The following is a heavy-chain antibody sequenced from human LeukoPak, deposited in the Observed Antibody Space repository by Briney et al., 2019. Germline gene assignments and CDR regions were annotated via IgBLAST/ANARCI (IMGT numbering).Heavy chain of an antibody. CDR3: ARDSLAVAGTFDY. CDR2: IIPIFGTA. CDR1: GGTFSSYA. D-gene: IGHD6-19*01. Sequence: SVKVSCKASGGTFSSYAISWVRQAPGQGLEWMGGIIPIFGTANYAQKFQGRVTITTDESTSTAYMELSSLRSEDTAAHYCARDSLAVAGTFDYWGQGTLVTVSS. V-gene: IGHV1-69*05. J-gene: IGHJ4*02.